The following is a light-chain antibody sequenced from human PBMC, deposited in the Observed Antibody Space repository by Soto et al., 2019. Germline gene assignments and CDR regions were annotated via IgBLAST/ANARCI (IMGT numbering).Light chain of an antibody. CDR1: SSDVGGYNY. Sequence: QSALTQPASVSGSPGQSITISCTGTSSDVGGYNYVSWYQQHPGKAPKLMIYEVRNRPSGVSNRFSGSKSGNTASLTISGLQAEDEADYFCSSYSISTAYLFGTGTKLTVL. V-gene: IGLV2-14*01. CDR3: SSYSISTAYL. J-gene: IGLJ1*01. CDR2: EVR.